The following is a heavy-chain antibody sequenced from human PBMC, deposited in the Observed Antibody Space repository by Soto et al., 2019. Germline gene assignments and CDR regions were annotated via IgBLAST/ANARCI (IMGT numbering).Heavy chain of an antibody. CDR1: GGSFSGYY. J-gene: IGHJ4*02. V-gene: IGHV4-34*01. Sequence: QVQLQQWGAGLLKPSETLSLTCAVYGGSFSGYYWSWIRQPPGKGLEWIGEINHSGSTNYNPSLKSRVTISVDTSQNQFSLKLSSVTAADTAVYYCARDGGYCSSTSCYTTDYWGQGTLVTVSS. CDR3: ARDGGYCSSTSCYTTDY. D-gene: IGHD2-2*02. CDR2: INHSGST.